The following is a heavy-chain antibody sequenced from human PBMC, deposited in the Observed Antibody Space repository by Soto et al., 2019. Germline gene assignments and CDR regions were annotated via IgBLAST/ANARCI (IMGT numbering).Heavy chain of an antibody. Sequence: PSETLSLTCTVSGGSISSYYWSWIRQPPGKGLEWIGYIYYSGSTNYNPSLKSRVTISVDTSKNQFSLKLSSVTAADTAVYFCTRGGIYYYDSSGYYGYWGQGALVTVSS. CDR2: IYYSGST. J-gene: IGHJ4*02. V-gene: IGHV4-59*01. CDR3: TRGGIYYYDSSGYYGY. D-gene: IGHD3-22*01. CDR1: GGSISSYY.